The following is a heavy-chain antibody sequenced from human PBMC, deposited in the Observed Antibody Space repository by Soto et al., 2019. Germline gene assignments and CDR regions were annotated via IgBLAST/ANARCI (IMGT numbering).Heavy chain of an antibody. CDR2: ISYDGSNK. CDR3: ARVSETVY. CDR1: GFTFSSYA. Sequence: LRLSCAASGFTFSSYAMHWVRQAPGKGLEWVAVISYDGSNKYYADSVKGRFTISRDNSKNTLYLQMNSLRAEDTAVYYCARVSETVYWGQGTLVTVSS. D-gene: IGHD1-1*01. V-gene: IGHV3-30-3*01. J-gene: IGHJ4*02.